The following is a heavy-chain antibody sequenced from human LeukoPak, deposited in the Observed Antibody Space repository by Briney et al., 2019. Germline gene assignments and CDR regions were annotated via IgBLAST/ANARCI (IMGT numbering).Heavy chain of an antibody. CDR3: ARAQLGPRALDY. Sequence: PSETLSLTCTVSGGSISSYYWSWIRQPPGKGLEWIGYIYYSGSTNYNPSPKSRVTISVDTSKNQFSLKLSSVTAADTAVYYCARAQLGPRALDYWGQGTLVTVSS. CDR1: GGSISSYY. CDR2: IYYSGST. D-gene: IGHD1-1*01. J-gene: IGHJ4*02. V-gene: IGHV4-59*01.